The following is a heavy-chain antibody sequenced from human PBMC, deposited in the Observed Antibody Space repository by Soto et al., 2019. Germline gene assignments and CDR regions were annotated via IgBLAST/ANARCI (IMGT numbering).Heavy chain of an antibody. CDR1: GGSISSGGYY. Sequence: PSETLSLTCTVSGGSISSGGYYWSWIRQHPGRGLEWIGYIYYNGNTYYNPSLKSRVTVSVDTSKNQFSLNVRSVTAADTAVYYCARCSLVVVPVPGFDPWGQGTLVTVPQ. CDR3: ARCSLVVVPVPGFDP. V-gene: IGHV4-31*03. J-gene: IGHJ5*02. D-gene: IGHD3-22*01. CDR2: IYYNGNT.